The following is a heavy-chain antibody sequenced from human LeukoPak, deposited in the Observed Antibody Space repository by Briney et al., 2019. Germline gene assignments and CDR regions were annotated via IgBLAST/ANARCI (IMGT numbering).Heavy chain of an antibody. J-gene: IGHJ4*02. CDR1: GGSISSYY. Sequence: PSETLSLTCTVSGGSISSYYWSWIRQPPGKRLEWIGYIYYSGSTNYNPSLKSRVTISVDTSKNQFSLKLSSVTAADTAVSYCARYPWSYGGTHIRNAFDIWGQGTLVTVSS. CDR3: ARYPWSYGGTHIRNAFDI. V-gene: IGHV4-59*01. D-gene: IGHD4-23*01. CDR2: IYYSGST.